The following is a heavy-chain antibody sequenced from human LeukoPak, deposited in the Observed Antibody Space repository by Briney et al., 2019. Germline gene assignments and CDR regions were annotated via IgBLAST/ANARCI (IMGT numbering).Heavy chain of an antibody. V-gene: IGHV3-20*04. D-gene: IGHD2-2*02. J-gene: IGHJ6*03. CDR3: LISSPYCTSTSCYTGGDYYDYIDV. CDR2: INWNGGST. Sequence: GGSLRLSCAASGFTFDDYGMNWVRQAPGKGLEWVSGINWNGGSTGYVESVKGRFTISSDNGKKSLYLHMNSLRADDTAVFYSLISSPYCTSTSCYTGGDYYDYIDVWGKGTTVTVSS. CDR1: GFTFDDYG.